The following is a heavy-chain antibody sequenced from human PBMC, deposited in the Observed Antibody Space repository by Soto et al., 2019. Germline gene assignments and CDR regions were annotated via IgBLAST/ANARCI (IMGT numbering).Heavy chain of an antibody. CDR3: ARVGVAGLAAASNWFDP. V-gene: IGHV4-4*07. Sequence: SETVSLTCTVSGGSISIFYLSWFRQPAGKGLEWIGRIYTSGSTNYIPSLKSRVTMSVDTSKNQFSLKLSSVTAADTAVYYCARVGVAGLAAASNWFDPYGQGTLVTVSS. D-gene: IGHD6-13*01. CDR2: IYTSGST. CDR1: GGSISIFY. J-gene: IGHJ5*02.